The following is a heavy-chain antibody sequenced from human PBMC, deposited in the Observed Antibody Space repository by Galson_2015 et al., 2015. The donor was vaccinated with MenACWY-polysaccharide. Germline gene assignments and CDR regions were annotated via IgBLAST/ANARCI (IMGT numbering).Heavy chain of an antibody. J-gene: IGHJ4*03. Sequence: PALVKPTQPLTLTCTFSGFSLSTPGMRVSWIRQPPGKALEWLARIDWNDGKSYSTSLKTRLTISKDTSKNQVVLTMSNMDPVDTATYYCTRTAAAGQGYFDYWGQGTQVTVSS. D-gene: IGHD6-13*01. CDR2: IDWNDGK. V-gene: IGHV2-70*04. CDR3: TRTAAAGQGYFDY. CDR1: GFSLSTPGMR.